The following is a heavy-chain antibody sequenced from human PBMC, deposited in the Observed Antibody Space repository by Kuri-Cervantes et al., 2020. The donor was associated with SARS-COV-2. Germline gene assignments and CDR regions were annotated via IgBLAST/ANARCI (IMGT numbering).Heavy chain of an antibody. J-gene: IGHJ4*02. CDR2: MNPNSGNT. CDR1: GYTFTSYD. Sequence: ASVKVSCKASGYTFTSYDINWVRQATGQGLEWMGWMNPNSGNTGYAQKFQGRVTMTRNTSISTAYMELSSLRSEDTAVYYCARFIRSSSWSVQDYWGQGTLVTVSS. V-gene: IGHV1-8*02. CDR3: ARFIRSSSWSVQDY. D-gene: IGHD6-13*01.